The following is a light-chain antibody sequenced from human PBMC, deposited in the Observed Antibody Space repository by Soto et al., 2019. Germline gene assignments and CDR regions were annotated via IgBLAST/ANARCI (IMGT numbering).Light chain of an antibody. CDR2: EVS. CDR3: SSNAGSNNLV. Sequence: QSALTQPPSASGSPGQSVTISCTGTSSDVGGYNYVSWYQQHPGKAPKLMIYEVSRRPSGVPDRFSSSKSGNTASLTVSGLQAEEEADYYCSSNAGSNNLVFVGGTQLTVL. J-gene: IGLJ2*01. CDR1: SSDVGGYNY. V-gene: IGLV2-8*01.